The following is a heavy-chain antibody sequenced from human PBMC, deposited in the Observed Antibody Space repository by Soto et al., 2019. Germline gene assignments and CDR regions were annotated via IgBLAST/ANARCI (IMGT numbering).Heavy chain of an antibody. CDR2: ISYDGSNK. CDR1: GFTFSHYG. D-gene: IGHD1-26*01. Sequence: QVQLVESGGGVVQPGRSLRLSCAASGFTFSHYGIHWVRQAPGKGLEWLAVISYDGSNKHYADSVKGRFTVSRDNSKNTQYLQMNSLRAEDTAVYFCARYSGKCQGPIDYWGQGTLVTVSS. CDR3: ARYSGKCQGPIDY. J-gene: IGHJ4*02. V-gene: IGHV3-30*03.